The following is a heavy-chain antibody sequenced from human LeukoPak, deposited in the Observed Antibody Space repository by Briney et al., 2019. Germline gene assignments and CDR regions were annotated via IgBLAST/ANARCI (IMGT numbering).Heavy chain of an antibody. CDR2: MNPNSGKT. V-gene: IGHV1-8*01. J-gene: IGHJ4*02. D-gene: IGHD5-24*01. Sequence: ASVKVSCKAFGYTFTSYDINWVRQATGQGLEWMGYMNPNSGKTEYAQKFQGRVTMTADTSISTAYMELSSLTSEDTAVYYCARELRRDAYWGQGTLVTVSS. CDR3: ARELRRDAY. CDR1: GYTFTSYD.